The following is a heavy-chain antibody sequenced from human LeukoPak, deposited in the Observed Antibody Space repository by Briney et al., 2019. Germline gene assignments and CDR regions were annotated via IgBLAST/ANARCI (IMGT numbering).Heavy chain of an antibody. CDR1: GFTSSSYA. D-gene: IGHD2-15*01. V-gene: IGHV3-23*01. J-gene: IGHJ4*02. CDR3: AKDRRCSGGSCFSDY. CDR2: ISGSGGST. Sequence: PGGPLRLSCAASGFTSSSYAMSWVRQATGKGLEWVSAISGSGGSTYYAESVKGRFTISRDNSKNTLYLQMNSLRAEDTAVYYCAKDRRCSGGSCFSDYWGQGTLVTVSA.